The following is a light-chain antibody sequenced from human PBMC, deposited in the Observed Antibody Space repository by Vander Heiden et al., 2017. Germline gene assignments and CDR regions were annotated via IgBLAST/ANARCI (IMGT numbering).Light chain of an antibody. V-gene: IGLV2-8*01. J-gene: IGLJ2*01. Sequence: HSSLSQPPSPSLSPPHSLPIPSPGTSSDVRGYNYVSWYQQHPGKAPKLMIYEVSKRPSGVPDRFSGSKSGNTASLTVSGLQAEDEADYYCSSYAGSNSVVFGGGTKLTVL. CDR1: SSDVRGYNY. CDR3: SSYAGSNSVV. CDR2: EVS.